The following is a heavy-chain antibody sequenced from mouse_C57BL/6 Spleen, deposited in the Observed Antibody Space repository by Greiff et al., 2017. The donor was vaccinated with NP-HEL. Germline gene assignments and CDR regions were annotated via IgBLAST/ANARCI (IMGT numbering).Heavy chain of an antibody. CDR3: ARPEITTVHAMDY. Sequence: QVQLQQSGAELVKPGASVKLSCKASGYTFTSYWMHWVKQRPGQGLEWIGMIHPNSGSTNYNEKFKSKATLTVDKSSSTAYMQLSSLTSEDSAVYYCARPEITTVHAMDYWGQGTSVTVSS. D-gene: IGHD1-1*01. V-gene: IGHV1-64*01. CDR2: IHPNSGST. CDR1: GYTFTSYW. J-gene: IGHJ4*01.